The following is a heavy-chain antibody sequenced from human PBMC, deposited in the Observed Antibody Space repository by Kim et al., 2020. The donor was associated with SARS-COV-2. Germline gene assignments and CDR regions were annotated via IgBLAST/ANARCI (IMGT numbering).Heavy chain of an antibody. Sequence: PGSVKGRFTISRENAKNSLYLQMNSLRAGDTAVYYCARGNPYYYYGMDVWGQGTTVTVSS. J-gene: IGHJ6*02. V-gene: IGHV3-13*01. CDR3: ARGNPYYYYGMDV.